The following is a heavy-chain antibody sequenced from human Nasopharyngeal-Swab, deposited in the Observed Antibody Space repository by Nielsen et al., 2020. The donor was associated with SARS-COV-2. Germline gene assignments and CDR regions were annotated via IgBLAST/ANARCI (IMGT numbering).Heavy chain of an antibody. Sequence: SETLSLTCAVSGGPMTSTNHYWAWIRQPPGKGLEWIGTIYYGGGTYYNSSLKSRVTLSVDTSKTLFSLRLVSLAPADTAVYFCARLPLLLSQTSDSPLDSWGQGILVTVSS. J-gene: IGHJ4*02. CDR1: GGPMTSTNHY. CDR2: IYYGGGT. CDR3: ARLPLLLSQTSDSPLDS. D-gene: IGHD2-15*01. V-gene: IGHV4-39*02.